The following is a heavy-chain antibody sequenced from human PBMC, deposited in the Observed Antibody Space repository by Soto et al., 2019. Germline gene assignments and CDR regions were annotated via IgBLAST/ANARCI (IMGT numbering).Heavy chain of an antibody. CDR2: IYYSGST. CDR3: ARGYDFWSGYYYHYYYGMDV. J-gene: IGHJ6*02. V-gene: IGHV4-39*01. CDR1: VGSISSSSYY. D-gene: IGHD3-3*01. Sequence: AETLCLTCTISVGSISSSSYYWGWIRQPRGKGREWIGSIYYSGSTYYNPSLKSRVTISVDTSKNQFSLKLSSVNAADTAVYYCARGYDFWSGYYYHYYYGMDVWAQGTTVTVSS.